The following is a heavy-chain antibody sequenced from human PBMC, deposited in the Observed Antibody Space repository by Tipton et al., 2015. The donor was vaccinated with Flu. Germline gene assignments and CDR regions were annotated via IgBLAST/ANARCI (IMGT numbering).Heavy chain of an antibody. D-gene: IGHD2-2*02. Sequence: TLSLTCTVSGGSISSYYWSWIRQPPGKGLEWIGYIYYSGSTNYNPSLKSRVTISVDTSKNQFSLKLSSVTAADTAVYYCAKDRGPLAFCTSSSCYIDHWGQGALVTVSS. J-gene: IGHJ4*02. CDR2: IYYSGST. CDR1: GGSISSYY. V-gene: IGHV4-59*01. CDR3: AKDRGPLAFCTSSSCYIDH.